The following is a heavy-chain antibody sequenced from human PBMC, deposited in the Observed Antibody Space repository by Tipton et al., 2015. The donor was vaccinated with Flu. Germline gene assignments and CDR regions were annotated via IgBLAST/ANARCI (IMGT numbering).Heavy chain of an antibody. V-gene: IGHV3-7*01. Sequence: RLSCAASGFRFSGAYMSWVRQAPGKGLQWVGNIRQDGNEKTYVDSVKGRFTISRDNAKNSLFLQMNSLRADDTAVYYCASLTGDDYWGQGDLVTVSS. CDR2: IRQDGNEK. J-gene: IGHJ4*02. CDR1: GFRFSGAY. D-gene: IGHD7-27*01. CDR3: ASLTGDDY.